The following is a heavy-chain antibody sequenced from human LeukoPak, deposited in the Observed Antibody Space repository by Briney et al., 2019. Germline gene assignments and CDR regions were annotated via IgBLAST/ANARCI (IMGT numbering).Heavy chain of an antibody. J-gene: IGHJ4*02. CDR3: ARAPYNWNDLPIDN. Sequence: GGSLRLSCAASGFTFSSYSMNWVRQAPGKGLEWVSSISSSSSYIYYADSVKARFTISRDNAKNSLYLQMNSLRAEDTAVYYCARAPYNWNDLPIDNWGQGTLVTVSS. CDR1: GFTFSSYS. V-gene: IGHV3-21*01. D-gene: IGHD1-20*01. CDR2: ISSSSSYI.